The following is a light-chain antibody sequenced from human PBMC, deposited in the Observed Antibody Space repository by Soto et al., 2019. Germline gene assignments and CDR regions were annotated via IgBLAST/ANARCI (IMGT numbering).Light chain of an antibody. CDR2: SNN. CDR1: SSNIGSNT. J-gene: IGLJ1*01. Sequence: QSVLTQPPSASGTPGQRVTISCSGSSSNIGSNTVNWYQQLPGTAPKLLIYSNNQRPSGVPDRFSGSKSGTSASLAISGLQSEDEADYYCAAWDESLNGDVFGTGNKVTVL. V-gene: IGLV1-44*01. CDR3: AAWDESLNGDV.